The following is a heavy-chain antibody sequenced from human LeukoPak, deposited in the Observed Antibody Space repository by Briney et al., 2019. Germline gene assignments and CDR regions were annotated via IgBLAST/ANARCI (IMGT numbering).Heavy chain of an antibody. CDR2: LFHSGTP. V-gene: IGHV4-59*08. Sequence: KTSETLSLTCTVSGGSISSYYWSWIRQPPGKGLEWIGYLFHSGTPRYNPSLKSRVTISADTSKNQFFLTLNSTTAADTAVYYCARRRGWKQQLVYLDYWGQGTLATVSS. J-gene: IGHJ4*02. D-gene: IGHD6-13*01. CDR3: ARRRGWKQQLVYLDY. CDR1: GGSISSYY.